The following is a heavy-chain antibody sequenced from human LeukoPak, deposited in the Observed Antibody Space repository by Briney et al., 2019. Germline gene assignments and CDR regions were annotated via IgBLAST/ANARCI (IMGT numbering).Heavy chain of an antibody. V-gene: IGHV4-39*07. CDR1: GGSISSGSFY. D-gene: IGHD2-21*01. CDR2: IYYSGST. CDR3: ASGGAYYFDY. J-gene: IGHJ4*02. Sequence: SETLSLTCTVSGGSISSGSFYWGWIRQPPGKGLEWIGSIYYSGSTYYNPSLRSRVTISVDTSKNQFSLKLSSVTAADTAVYYCASGGAYYFDYWGQGTLVTVSS.